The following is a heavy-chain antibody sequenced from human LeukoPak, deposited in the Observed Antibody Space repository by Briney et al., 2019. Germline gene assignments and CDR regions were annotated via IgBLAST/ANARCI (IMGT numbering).Heavy chain of an antibody. CDR2: ISWNSGSI. J-gene: IGHJ5*02. Sequence: GRSLRLSCAASGFTFDDYAMHWVRQAPGKGLEWVSGISWNSGSIGYADSVKGRFTISRDNAKNSLYLQMNSLRAEDTAVYYCARDPLITYYYDSSGNHADWFDPWGQGTLVTVSS. CDR3: ARDPLITYYYDSSGNHADWFDP. CDR1: GFTFDDYA. V-gene: IGHV3-9*01. D-gene: IGHD3-22*01.